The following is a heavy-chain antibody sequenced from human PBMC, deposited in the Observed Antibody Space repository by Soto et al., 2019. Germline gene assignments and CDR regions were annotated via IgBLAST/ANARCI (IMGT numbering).Heavy chain of an antibody. Sequence: SVKVSCKASGGTFSSYAISWVRQAPGQGLEWMGGIIPIFGTANYAQKFQGRVTITADESTSTAYMELSSLRSEDTAVYYCERGALVGATMEAYYYYGMDVWGQGTTVTVSS. D-gene: IGHD1-26*01. J-gene: IGHJ6*02. CDR2: IIPIFGTA. V-gene: IGHV1-69*13. CDR1: GGTFSSYA. CDR3: ERGALVGATMEAYYYYGMDV.